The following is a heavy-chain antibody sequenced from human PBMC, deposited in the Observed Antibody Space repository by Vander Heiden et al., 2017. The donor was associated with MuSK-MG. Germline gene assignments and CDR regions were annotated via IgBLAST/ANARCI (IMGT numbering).Heavy chain of an antibody. Sequence: EVQLVESGGGLVQPGGSLRLSCAASGLTFSSHWMSWVRQAPGKGLEWVANIKQDGSERYYVDSVKGRFTISSDNAKNSLYLQMNSLRAEDTALYYCARGSGYCSGGSCYPYYFDYWGQGTLVTVSS. V-gene: IGHV3-7*01. D-gene: IGHD2-15*01. CDR1: GLTFSSHW. CDR3: ARGSGYCSGGSCYPYYFDY. J-gene: IGHJ4*02. CDR2: IKQDGSER.